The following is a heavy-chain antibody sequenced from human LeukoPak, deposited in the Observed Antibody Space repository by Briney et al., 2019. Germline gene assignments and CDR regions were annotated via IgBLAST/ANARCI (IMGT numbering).Heavy chain of an antibody. V-gene: IGHV4-39*01. Sequence: SETLSLTCTVSGGSISSSSYYWGWIRQPPGKGLEWIGSIYYSGSTYYNPSLKSRVTISVDTSKNQFSLKLSSVTAADTAVYYCARQSYYYDSSGYYHLFFDYWGQGTLVTVSP. CDR2: IYYSGST. CDR3: ARQSYYYDSSGYYHLFFDY. CDR1: GGSISSSSYY. J-gene: IGHJ4*02. D-gene: IGHD3-22*01.